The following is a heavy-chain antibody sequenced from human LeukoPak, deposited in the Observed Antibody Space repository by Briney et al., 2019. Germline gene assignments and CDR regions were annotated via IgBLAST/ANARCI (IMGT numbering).Heavy chain of an antibody. D-gene: IGHD7-27*01. Sequence: SETLSLTCTVSGGSISSYYWSWIRQPPGKGLEWIGYIYYSGSTNYNPSLKSRVTISVDTSKNQFSLKLSSVTAADTAVYYCARGLNWGSNWFDPWGQGTLVTVSS. CDR1: GGSISSYY. J-gene: IGHJ5*02. CDR3: ARGLNWGSNWFDP. V-gene: IGHV4-59*01. CDR2: IYYSGST.